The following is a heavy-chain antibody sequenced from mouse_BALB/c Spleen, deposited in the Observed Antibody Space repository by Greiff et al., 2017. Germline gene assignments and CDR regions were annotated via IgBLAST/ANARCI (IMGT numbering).Heavy chain of an antibody. V-gene: IGHV1-7*01. CDR2: INPSTGYT. D-gene: IGHD2-3*01. Sequence: VKLMESGAELAKPGASVKMSCKASGYTFTSYWLHWVKQRPGQGLEWIGYINPSTGYTEYNQKFKDKATLNVDKSSNTAYMQLSSLTSEDSAVYYCAREDGDYWGQGTTLTVSS. CDR1: GYTFTSYW. J-gene: IGHJ2*01. CDR3: AREDGDY.